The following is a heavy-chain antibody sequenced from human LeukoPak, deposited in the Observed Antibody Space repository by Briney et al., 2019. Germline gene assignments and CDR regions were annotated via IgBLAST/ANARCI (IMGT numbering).Heavy chain of an antibody. D-gene: IGHD1-26*01. J-gene: IGHJ4*02. CDR3: GKLSGRYFFDY. V-gene: IGHV3-23*01. CDR1: GFTFSSYA. Sequence: GGSLRLSCAASGFTFSSYAMSWVRQAPGKGLEWVSGISDSGGSTYYADSVKGRFTISRGNSKNTLYLQMNNLRAEDTAVYYCGKLSGRYFFDYWGQGTLVTVS. CDR2: ISDSGGST.